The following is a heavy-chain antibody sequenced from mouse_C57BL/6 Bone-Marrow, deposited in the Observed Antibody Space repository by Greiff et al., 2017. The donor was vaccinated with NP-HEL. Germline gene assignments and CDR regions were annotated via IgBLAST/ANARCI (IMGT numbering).Heavy chain of an antibody. V-gene: IGHV1-54*01. CDR1: GYAFTNYL. Sequence: VQLQQSGAELVRPGTSVKVSCKASGYAFTNYLIEWVKQRPGQGLEWIGVINPGSGGTNYNEKFKGKATLTADKSSSTAYMQLSSLTSEDSAVYFCARGSSGLGDWGQGTLVTVSA. D-gene: IGHD3-2*02. J-gene: IGHJ3*01. CDR3: ARGSSGLGD. CDR2: INPGSGGT.